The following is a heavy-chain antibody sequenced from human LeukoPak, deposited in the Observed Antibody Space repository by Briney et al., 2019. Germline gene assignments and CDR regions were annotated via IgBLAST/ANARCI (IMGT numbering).Heavy chain of an antibody. D-gene: IGHD3-22*01. V-gene: IGHV4-34*01. CDR1: DGSFRGYY. CDR3: ARGRNYYESSAFYYYFDY. J-gene: IGHJ4*02. CDR2: IHSSGRT. Sequence: SETLSLTCAVSDGSFRGYYWNWIRQPPGKGLEWAGEIHSSGRTNYNPSLKSRLTLSVVTPKYQFSLKLSSVTAADTAVYYCARGRNYYESSAFYYYFDYWGQGTLVTVAS.